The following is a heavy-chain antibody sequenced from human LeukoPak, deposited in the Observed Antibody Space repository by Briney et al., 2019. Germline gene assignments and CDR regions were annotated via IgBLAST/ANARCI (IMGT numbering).Heavy chain of an antibody. V-gene: IGHV3-7*01. CDR2: IKQDGSEK. J-gene: IGHJ3*02. CDR3: ARYRSSGYYVDAFDI. CDR1: GFTFSDYW. D-gene: IGHD3-22*01. Sequence: PGGSLRLSCAASGFTFSDYWMNWVRQAPGKGREWVANIKQDGSEKYYVDSVKGRFTISKDNAKNSLYLQMNSLRAEDRAVYYCARYRSSGYYVDAFDIWGRGTMATVSS.